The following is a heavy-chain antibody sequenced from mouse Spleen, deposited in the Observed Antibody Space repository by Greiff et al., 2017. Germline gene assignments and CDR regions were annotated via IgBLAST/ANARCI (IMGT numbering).Heavy chain of an antibody. CDR2: IWGGGST. CDR3: ASGGSPFAY. J-gene: IGHJ3*01. Sequence: VKLVESGPGLVAPSQSLSITCTVSGFSLTNYNVDWVRQSPGKGLEWLGVIWGGGSTNYNSALKSRLSISKDNSKSQVFLKMNSLQTDDTAMYYCASGGSPFAYWGQGTLVTVSA. V-gene: IGHV2-6*01. CDR1: GFSLTNYN.